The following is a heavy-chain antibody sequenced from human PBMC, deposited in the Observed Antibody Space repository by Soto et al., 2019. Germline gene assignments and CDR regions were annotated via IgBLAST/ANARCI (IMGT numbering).Heavy chain of an antibody. CDR3: ARWEVRGVITP. Sequence: QVQLVQSGAEVKKPGASVKVSCKASGYTFTSYDINWVRQATGQGLEWMGWMNPNSGNTGYAQKFQGRVIMTRDTSMSTAYMELRSLNSEDTAVYYCARWEVRGVITPWGQGTTVTVSS. CDR2: MNPNSGNT. J-gene: IGHJ6*02. D-gene: IGHD3-10*01. V-gene: IGHV1-8*01. CDR1: GYTFTSYD.